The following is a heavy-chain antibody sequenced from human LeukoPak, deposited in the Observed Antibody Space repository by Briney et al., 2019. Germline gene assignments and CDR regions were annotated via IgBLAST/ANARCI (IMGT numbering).Heavy chain of an antibody. D-gene: IGHD6-19*01. CDR2: IYSGGST. J-gene: IGHJ4*02. Sequence: GGSLSLSSAASGFTVSSNYMSWVRQAPGKGLEWVSVIYSGGSTYYADSVKGRFTISRDNSKNTLYLQMNSLRAEDTAVYYCAKLKSGWYYFDYWGQGTLVTVSS. CDR1: GFTVSSNY. CDR3: AKLKSGWYYFDY. V-gene: IGHV3-66*01.